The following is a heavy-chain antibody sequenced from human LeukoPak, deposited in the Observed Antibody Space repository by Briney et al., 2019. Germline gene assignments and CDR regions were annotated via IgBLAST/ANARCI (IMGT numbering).Heavy chain of an antibody. CDR1: GGTFSSYA. CDR2: IIPILGIA. J-gene: IGHJ4*02. V-gene: IGHV1-69*04. CDR3: ARRGLEMATITEDFDY. Sequence: ASVKVSCKASGGTFSSYAISWVRQAPGQGLEWMGRIIPILGIANYAQKFQGRGTITADKSTSTAYMELSSLRSEDTAVYYCARRGLEMATITEDFDYWGQGTLVTVSS. D-gene: IGHD5-24*01.